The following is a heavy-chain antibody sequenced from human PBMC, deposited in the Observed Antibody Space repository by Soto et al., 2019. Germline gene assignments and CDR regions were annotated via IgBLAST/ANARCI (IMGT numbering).Heavy chain of an antibody. CDR1: SVSITSSNW. CDR3: ARDYNGFDY. J-gene: IGHJ4*02. CDR2: ISHSGTV. Sequence: SETLSLTCDVSSVSITSSNWWTWVRQPPGKGLEWLGKISHSGTVNYNATLRSRVTISVDKPKNQLSLKLMSVTAADTAVYYCARDYNGFDYWGPGSLVTVSS. D-gene: IGHD3-10*01. V-gene: IGHV4-4*02.